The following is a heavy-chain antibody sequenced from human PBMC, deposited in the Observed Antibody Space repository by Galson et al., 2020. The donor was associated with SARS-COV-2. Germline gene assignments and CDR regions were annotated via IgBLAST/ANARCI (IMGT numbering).Heavy chain of an antibody. CDR2: ISYDGSNK. CDR1: GFTFSSYA. V-gene: IGHV3-30*04. D-gene: IGHD3-22*01. J-gene: IGHJ6*02. CDR3: ARDYYDSSGYSAGMDV. Sequence: SCAASGFTFSSYAMHWVRQAPGKGLEGVAVISYDGSNKYYADSVKGRFTISRDNSKNTLYLQMNSLRAEDTAVYYCARDYYDSSGYSAGMDVWPRDHGHRLL.